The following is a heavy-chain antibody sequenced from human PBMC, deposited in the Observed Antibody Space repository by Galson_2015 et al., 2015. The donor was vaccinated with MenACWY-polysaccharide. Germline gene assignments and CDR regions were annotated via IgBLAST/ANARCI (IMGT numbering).Heavy chain of an antibody. CDR1: GYTFTGYY. CDR2: INPNSGGT. V-gene: IGHV1-2*06. CDR3: ARESHYVDHDAFDI. D-gene: IGHD3-10*02. J-gene: IGHJ3*02. Sequence: SVKVSCKASGYTFTGYYMHWVRQAPGQGLEWMGRINPNSGGTNYAQKFQGRVTMTRDTSISTAYMELSRLRSDDTAVYYCARESHYVDHDAFDIWGQGTMVTVSS.